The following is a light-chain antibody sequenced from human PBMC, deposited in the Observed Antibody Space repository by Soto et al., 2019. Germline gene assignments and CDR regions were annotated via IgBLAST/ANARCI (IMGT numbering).Light chain of an antibody. Sequence: ENVLTQSPDTLSLSPGQRATLSCRASQRVSSTYLAWYQQKPGQAPKLLIFDSFKRATGIPDRFSGSGSGTDFSLTISRLQLDDFAVYYCQQFETSPWTFGQGTRVEMK. CDR2: DSF. CDR1: QRVSSTY. CDR3: QQFETSPWT. V-gene: IGKV3-20*01. J-gene: IGKJ1*01.